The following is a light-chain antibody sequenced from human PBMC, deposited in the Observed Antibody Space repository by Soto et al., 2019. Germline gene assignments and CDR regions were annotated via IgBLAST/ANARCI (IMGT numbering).Light chain of an antibody. CDR1: QRFSSSY. V-gene: IGKV3-20*01. CDR2: GAS. Sequence: IGWTQAPGTLSLSPGERATLSGRARQRFSSSYLAWYQQKPGQAPRHLIYGASSRATGIPDRFSGSGSGTDFSLTISRLEPDAFAVYYCQQYGTSITFGQGTRLEL. J-gene: IGKJ5*01. CDR3: QQYGTSIT.